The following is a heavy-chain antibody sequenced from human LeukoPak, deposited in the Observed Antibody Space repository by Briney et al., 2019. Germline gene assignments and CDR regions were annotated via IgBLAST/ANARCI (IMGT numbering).Heavy chain of an antibody. J-gene: IGHJ4*02. CDR3: AKDGDLVALTFDC. CDR2: ISGGGVAT. Sequence: SGGSLRLSCAASGFTFTKYGMSWVRQAPGKGLEWVSAISGGGVATYYAGSVKGRFTVSRDNSKNTLYLQMNSLRAEDTAVYYCAKDGDLVALTFDCWGQGTLVTVSS. CDR1: GFTFTKYG. D-gene: IGHD5-12*01. V-gene: IGHV3-23*01.